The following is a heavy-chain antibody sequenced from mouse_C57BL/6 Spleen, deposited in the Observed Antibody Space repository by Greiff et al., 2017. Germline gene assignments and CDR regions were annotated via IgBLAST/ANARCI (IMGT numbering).Heavy chain of an antibody. Sequence: EVQLQQSGPELVKPGASVKIPCKASGYTFTDYNMDWVKQSHGKSLEWIGDINPNNGGTIYNQKFKGKATLTVDKSSSTAYMELRSLTSEDTAVYYCARRRYDYDEFAYWGQGTLVTVSA. D-gene: IGHD2-4*01. J-gene: IGHJ3*01. V-gene: IGHV1-18*01. CDR2: INPNNGGT. CDR3: ARRRYDYDEFAY. CDR1: GYTFTDYN.